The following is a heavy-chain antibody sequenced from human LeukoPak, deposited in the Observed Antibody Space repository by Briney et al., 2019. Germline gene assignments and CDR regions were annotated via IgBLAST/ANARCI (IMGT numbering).Heavy chain of an antibody. J-gene: IGHJ4*02. CDR2: ISYDGSNE. V-gene: IGHV3-30*04. Sequence: GGSLRLSCAASGFTFSSYAMHWVRQAPGKGLEWVAVISYDGSNEYYADSVKGRFTISRDNSKNTLYLQMNSLRAEDTAVYYCARTDTAMAHEFFDYWGQGALVTVSS. CDR3: ARTDTAMAHEFFDY. CDR1: GFTFSSYA. D-gene: IGHD5-18*01.